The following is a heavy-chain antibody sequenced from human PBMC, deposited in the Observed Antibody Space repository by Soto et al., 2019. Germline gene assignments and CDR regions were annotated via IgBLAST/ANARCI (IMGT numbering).Heavy chain of an antibody. D-gene: IGHD6-19*01. Sequence: GGSLRLSCAASGFSFSGYAMAWVRQAPGKGLEWVSGISGSGATTYYADSVKGRCTISRDNSKNTLSLQVNRLSAEDTAVYYCAKTANGWFSAFDIWGQGTMVTVSS. CDR1: GFSFSGYA. V-gene: IGHV3-23*01. CDR2: ISGSGATT. J-gene: IGHJ3*02. CDR3: AKTANGWFSAFDI.